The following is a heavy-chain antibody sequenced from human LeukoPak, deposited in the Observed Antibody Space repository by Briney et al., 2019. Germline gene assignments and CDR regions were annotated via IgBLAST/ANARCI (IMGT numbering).Heavy chain of an antibody. D-gene: IGHD6-19*01. V-gene: IGHV1-2*02. CDR2: INPNSGGT. CDR3: ARDLKQWLVQYYYYYYGMDV. CDR1: GYTFTGYY. Sequence: ASVKVSCKASGYTFTGYYMHWVRRAPGQGLEWMGWINPNSGGTNYAQKFQGRVTMTRDTSISTAYMELSRLRSDDTAVYYCARDLKQWLVQYYYYYYGMDVWGQGTTVTVSS. J-gene: IGHJ6*02.